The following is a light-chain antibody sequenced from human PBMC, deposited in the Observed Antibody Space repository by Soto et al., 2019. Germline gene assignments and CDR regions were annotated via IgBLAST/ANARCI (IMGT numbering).Light chain of an antibody. CDR1: QSITTW. CDR3: QHYNSYSEA. V-gene: IGKV1-5*01. Sequence: DIQMTQSPSTLSAYVGASVTITSRASQSITTWLAWYQQRPGKAPKLLIYDVSSLQSGVPSRFSGSGSGTEFTLTISSLQPDDFATYYCQHYNSYSEAFGQGAKVDI. J-gene: IGKJ1*01. CDR2: DVS.